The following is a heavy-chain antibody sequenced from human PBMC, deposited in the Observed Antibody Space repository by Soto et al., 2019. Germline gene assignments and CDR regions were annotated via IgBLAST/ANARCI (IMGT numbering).Heavy chain of an antibody. CDR1: GGSISSSSYY. D-gene: IGHD4-4*01. J-gene: IGHJ6*02. CDR2: IYYSGST. V-gene: IGHV4-39*01. CDR3: ATNYAYYYYYGMDV. Sequence: SETLSLTCTVSGGSISSSSYYWGWIRQPPGKGLEWIGSIYYSGSTYYNPSLKSRVTISVDTSKNQFSLKLSSVTAAETAVYYCATNYAYYYYYGMDVWGQGTTVTVSS.